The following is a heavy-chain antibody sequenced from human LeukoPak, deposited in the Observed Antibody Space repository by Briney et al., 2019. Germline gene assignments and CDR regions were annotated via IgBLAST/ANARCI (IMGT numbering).Heavy chain of an antibody. Sequence: SETLSLTCAVSGYSISSGYYWGWIRQPPGKGLEWIGSLYHSGSTYYNPSLKSRVTISVDTSKNQFSLKLSSVTAADTAVYYCARAWGIAAEPYYYYYYMDVWGKGTTVTVSS. CDR3: ARAWGIAAEPYYYYYYMDV. V-gene: IGHV4-38-2*01. J-gene: IGHJ6*03. CDR1: GYSISSGYY. CDR2: LYHSGST. D-gene: IGHD6-13*01.